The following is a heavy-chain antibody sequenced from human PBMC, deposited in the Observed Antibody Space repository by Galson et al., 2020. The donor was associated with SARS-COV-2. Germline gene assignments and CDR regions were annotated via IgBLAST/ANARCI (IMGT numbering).Heavy chain of an antibody. Sequence: SETLSLTCTVSGGSISTYYWSWIRQPPGKGLEWIGYISYTGSANYNPSLKSRLTVSLDTSKNQFSLRLNSATAADTAVYYCARGGAAPGTFDYWG. V-gene: IGHV4-59*01. CDR2: ISYTGSA. CDR3: ARGGAAPGTFDY. J-gene: IGHJ4*01. CDR1: GGSISTYY. D-gene: IGHD6-13*01.